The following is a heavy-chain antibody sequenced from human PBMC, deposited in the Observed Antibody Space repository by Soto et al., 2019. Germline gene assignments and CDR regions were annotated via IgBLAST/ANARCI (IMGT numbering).Heavy chain of an antibody. CDR3: AREMAALNYFDY. Sequence: GGSLRVSCKGSGFTFSSYSLTWGRQAPGKGLEWVSYISYSSGHIYYADSVKGRFTISRDNAKNSVYLQMNSLRAEDTAVYYCAREMAALNYFDYWGQGTLVTVSS. J-gene: IGHJ4*02. D-gene: IGHD2-15*01. CDR1: GFTFSSYS. CDR2: ISYSSGHI. V-gene: IGHV3-48*01.